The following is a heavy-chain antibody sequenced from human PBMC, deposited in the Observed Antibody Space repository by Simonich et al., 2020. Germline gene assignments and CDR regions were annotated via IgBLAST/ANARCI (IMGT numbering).Heavy chain of an antibody. CDR2: IYYRGGT. V-gene: IGHV4-59*08. Sequence: QVQLQESGPGLVKPSETLSLTCTVSGGSISSYYWSWIRQPPGKGREWIGYIYYRGGTNYTPSLKSRVTISVDTSKTQFSRKLSSVTAADTAVYYCARLPDYWGQGTLVTVSS. J-gene: IGHJ4*02. CDR1: GGSISSYY. CDR3: ARLPDY.